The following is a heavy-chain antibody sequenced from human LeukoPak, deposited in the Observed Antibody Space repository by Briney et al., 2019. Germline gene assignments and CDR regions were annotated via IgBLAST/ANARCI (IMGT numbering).Heavy chain of an antibody. CDR1: GGSISSGGYY. CDR3: ARAPELYNLYNWFDP. V-gene: IGHV4-31*03. D-gene: IGHD5-24*01. Sequence: SQTLSPTCTVFGGSISSGGYYWSWIRQHPGKGLEWIGYIYYSGSTYYNPSLKSRVTISVDTSKNQFSLKLSSVTAADTAVYYCARAPELYNLYNWFDPWGQGTLVTVSS. CDR2: IYYSGST. J-gene: IGHJ5*02.